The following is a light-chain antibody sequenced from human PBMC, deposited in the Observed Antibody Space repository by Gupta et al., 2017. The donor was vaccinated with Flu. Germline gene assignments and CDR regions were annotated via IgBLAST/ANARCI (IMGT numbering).Light chain of an antibody. CDR3: QQYYSIPYN. J-gene: IGKJ2*01. CDR1: QSVLHTSTNNNY. V-gene: IGKV4-1*01. CDR2: WAS. Sequence: DIVMTQSPDSLAVSLGERATINCKSSQSVLHTSTNNNYLAWFQQKPQQPPKLLIYWASTRESGVPDRFSGSGSGTDFTLTIISLQAEDVAVYYCQQYYSIPYNFGQGTKLEIK.